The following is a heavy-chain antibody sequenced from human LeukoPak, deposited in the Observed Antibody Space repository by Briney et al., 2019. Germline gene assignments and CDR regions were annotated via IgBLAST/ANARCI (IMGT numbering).Heavy chain of an antibody. CDR2: ISSSGNYI. J-gene: IGHJ4*02. CDR3: ARWYCSGGACYFDY. Sequence: PGGSLRLSCEASTFSFSSNTMTWVRQAPGKGLEWVSSISSSGNYIYYADSLKGRFTISRDSAKNSVFLQMNSLRAEDTAMYYCARWYCSGGACYFDYWGQGTLATVSS. V-gene: IGHV3-21*01. D-gene: IGHD2-15*01. CDR1: TFSFSSNT.